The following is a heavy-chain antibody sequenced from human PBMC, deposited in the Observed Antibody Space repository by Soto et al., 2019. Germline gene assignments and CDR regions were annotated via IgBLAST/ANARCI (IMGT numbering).Heavy chain of an antibody. V-gene: IGHV4-39*01. J-gene: IGHJ4*02. CDR3: ARHGSN. Sequence: PSETLSLTCPVSGVSIRTSSYYWGWIRRPPGKGLECIVTIYYSGITYYNPSLKSRVTISVDTSKNQFSLKLTSVTAADTAVYYCARHGSNWGQGTLVPVSS. CDR2: IYYSGIT. CDR1: GVSIRTSSYY.